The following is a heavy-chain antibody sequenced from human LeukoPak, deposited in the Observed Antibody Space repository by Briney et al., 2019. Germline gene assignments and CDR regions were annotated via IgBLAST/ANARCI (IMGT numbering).Heavy chain of an antibody. CDR2: IGSSGDII. D-gene: IGHD2-8*01. CDR1: GFTFSDYY. CDR3: AQANGGFDY. V-gene: IGHV3-11*04. Sequence: GGSLRLSCAASGFTFSDYYMSWVRQAPGKGLEWVSYIGSSGDIIYYIDSVKGRFTISRDNAENSLYLQMNSLRAENTAVYYCAQANGGFDYWGQGTLVTVSS. J-gene: IGHJ4*02.